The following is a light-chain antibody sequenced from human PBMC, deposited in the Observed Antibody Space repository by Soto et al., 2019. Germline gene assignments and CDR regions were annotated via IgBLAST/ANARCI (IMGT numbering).Light chain of an antibody. CDR3: CSYAGSYTFGV. CDR2: DVD. V-gene: IGLV2-11*01. Sequence: QSALTQPRSVSGSPGQSVTISCTGTSSDVGGYNYVSWYQQHPGKAPKLMIYDVDKRPSGVPDRFSGSKSGNTASLTISGLQAEDEADYYGCSYAGSYTFGVFGGGTKLTVL. J-gene: IGLJ3*02. CDR1: SSDVGGYNY.